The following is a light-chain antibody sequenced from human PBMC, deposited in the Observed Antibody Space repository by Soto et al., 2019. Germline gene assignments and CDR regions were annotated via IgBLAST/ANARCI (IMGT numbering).Light chain of an antibody. Sequence: DLQLTQSPSFLSASVGDRVTISCRASQGISSNLAWCQQKPGKAPKLLIYAASTLQSGVPSRFSGSGSGTEFTLTISSLQPEDFATYYCQQLNSYPRTFGQGTKVEIK. CDR1: QGISSN. J-gene: IGKJ1*01. V-gene: IGKV1-9*01. CDR3: QQLNSYPRT. CDR2: AAS.